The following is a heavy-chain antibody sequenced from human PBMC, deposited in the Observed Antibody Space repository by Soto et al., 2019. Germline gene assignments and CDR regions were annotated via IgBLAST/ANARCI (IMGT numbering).Heavy chain of an antibody. CDR2: IYHSGNT. J-gene: IGHJ5*02. D-gene: IGHD2-21*01. Sequence: SETLSLTCAVSGGSISSGVYSWSWIRQPPGKDLEWIGYIYHSGNTYYNPSLRDRITISQDTSERQFSLNLRLVTAADTAVYYCARLRIATNNYKWFDPWGQGTLVTVSS. CDR1: GGSISSGVYS. CDR3: ARLRIATNNYKWFDP. V-gene: IGHV4-30-2*05.